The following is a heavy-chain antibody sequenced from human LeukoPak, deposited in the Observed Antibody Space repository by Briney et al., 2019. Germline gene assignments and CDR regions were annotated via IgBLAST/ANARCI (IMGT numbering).Heavy chain of an antibody. J-gene: IGHJ4*02. CDR1: GFTFSSYW. CDR3: ARGTEWAFDY. D-gene: IGHD1-26*01. Sequence: GGSLRLSCAASGFTFSSYWMSWVRQAPGKGLEWVSTLSGSADRIYYADSVKGRFTISRDNSKNTLYLQMNSLGAEDTAIYYCARGTEWAFDYWGQGSLVTVSS. CDR2: LSGSADRI. V-gene: IGHV3-23*01.